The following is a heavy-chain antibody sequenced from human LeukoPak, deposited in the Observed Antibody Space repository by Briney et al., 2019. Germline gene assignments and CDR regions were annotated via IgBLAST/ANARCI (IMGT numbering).Heavy chain of an antibody. CDR2: INSDGSST. V-gene: IGHV3-74*01. D-gene: IGHD2-15*01. CDR1: GFTFSSYW. J-gene: IGHJ3*02. Sequence: GGSLRLSCAASGFTFSSYWMHWVRQAPGKGLVWVSRINSDGSSTSYADSVKGRFTISRDNAKNTLYLQMNSLRAEDTAVYYCARDPPEGSGANEDAFDIWGQGTMVTVSS. CDR3: ARDPPEGSGANEDAFDI.